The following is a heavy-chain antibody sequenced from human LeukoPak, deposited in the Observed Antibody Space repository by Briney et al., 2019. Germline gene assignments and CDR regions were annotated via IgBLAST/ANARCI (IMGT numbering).Heavy chain of an antibody. CDR2: MNPNSGNT. CDR3: ARAPYYYDSSGYATYYYYYYMDV. V-gene: IGHV1-8*03. J-gene: IGHJ6*03. Sequence: ASVKVSCKASGYTFTSYDINWVRQATGQGLEWMGWMNPNSGNTGYAQKFQGRVTITRNTSISTAYMELSSLRSEDTAVYYCARAPYYYDSSGYATYYYYYYMDVWGKGTTVTVSS. D-gene: IGHD3-22*01. CDR1: GYTFTSYD.